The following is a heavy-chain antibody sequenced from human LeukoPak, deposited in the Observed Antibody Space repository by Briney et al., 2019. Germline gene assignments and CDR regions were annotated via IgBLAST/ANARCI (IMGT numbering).Heavy chain of an antibody. V-gene: IGHV3-30*02. CDR1: GFTFSSYG. Sequence: GGSLRLSCAASGFTFSSYGMHWVRQAPGKGLEWVAFIRYDGSNKYYADSVKGRFTISRDNSKNTLYLQMNSLRAEDTAVYYCAKVNGGYSSGWYGYYYYMDVWGKGTTVTISS. CDR2: IRYDGSNK. D-gene: IGHD6-19*01. J-gene: IGHJ6*03. CDR3: AKVNGGYSSGWYGYYYYMDV.